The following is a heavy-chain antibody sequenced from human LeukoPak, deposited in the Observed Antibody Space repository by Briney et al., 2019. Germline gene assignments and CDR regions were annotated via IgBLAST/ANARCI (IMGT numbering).Heavy chain of an antibody. CDR3: TRDSDVYYYGSGSYYNGPDY. J-gene: IGHJ4*01. V-gene: IGHV3-49*03. CDR1: GFTFGDYA. Sequence: PGGSLRLSCTASGFTFGDYAMSWFRQAPGKGLEWVGFIRSKAYGGTTEYAASVKGRFTISRDDSKSIAYLQMNSLKTEDTAVYYCTRDSDVYYYGSGSYYNGPDYWGQEPWSPSPQ. CDR2: IRSKAYGGTT. D-gene: IGHD3-10*01.